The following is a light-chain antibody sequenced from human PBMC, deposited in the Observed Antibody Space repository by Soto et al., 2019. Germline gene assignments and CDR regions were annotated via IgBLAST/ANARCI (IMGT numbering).Light chain of an antibody. CDR3: QQYGTAPRT. CDR1: QSVTGNS. Sequence: TVLTQSPDTLSLSPGHRATLSCRTSQSVTGNSLAWYQQKNGQAPRLLISDASTRATGIPDRFSGSGYGTDFKLTISRLETEDFAVYYCQQYGTAPRTFGQGTKVDIK. CDR2: DAS. V-gene: IGKV3-20*01. J-gene: IGKJ1*01.